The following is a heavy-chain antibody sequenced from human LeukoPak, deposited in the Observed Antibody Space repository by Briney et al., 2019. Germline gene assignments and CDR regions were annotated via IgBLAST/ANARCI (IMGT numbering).Heavy chain of an antibody. J-gene: IGHJ4*02. Sequence: GALILSCASSGFTFSSYWMSWVRQAPGKGLEWVANIKQDGSEKQYVDSVKGRFAISRDNAENSLYLQMNSLKAEDTAVYYCGRFTRSGDSVYWGQGTLVTVSS. D-gene: IGHD7-27*01. CDR1: GFTFSSYW. CDR2: IKQDGSEK. CDR3: GRFTRSGDSVY. V-gene: IGHV3-7*04.